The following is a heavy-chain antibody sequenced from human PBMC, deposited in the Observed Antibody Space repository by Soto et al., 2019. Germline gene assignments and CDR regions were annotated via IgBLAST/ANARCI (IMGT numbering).Heavy chain of an antibody. Sequence: SETLSLTCAVYGGSFSGYYWSWIRQPPGKGLEWIGEINHSGSTNYNPSLKSRVTISVDTSKNQFSLQLSSVTAADTAVYYCARGRSIAVAGFYYYYGMDVWGQGTTVTVSS. D-gene: IGHD6-19*01. CDR3: ARGRSIAVAGFYYYYGMDV. CDR1: GGSFSGYY. V-gene: IGHV4-34*01. J-gene: IGHJ6*02. CDR2: INHSGST.